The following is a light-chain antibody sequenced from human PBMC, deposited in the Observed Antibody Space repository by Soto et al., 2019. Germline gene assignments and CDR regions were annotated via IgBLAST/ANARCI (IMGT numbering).Light chain of an antibody. CDR3: QHYLNYPIT. CDR2: GAS. V-gene: IGKV1-8*01. J-gene: IGKJ5*01. CDR1: QDIGSV. Sequence: IQMTQSPSSVSASVGDTVTITCRASQDIGSVLAWYQQKPGTAPKVLISGASNLHGGVPSRFSGSGSRTDFTLTITHLQSEDFATYYCQHYLNYPITFGQGTRLENK.